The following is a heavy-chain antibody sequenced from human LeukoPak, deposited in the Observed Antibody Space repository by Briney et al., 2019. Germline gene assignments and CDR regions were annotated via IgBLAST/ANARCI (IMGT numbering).Heavy chain of an antibody. J-gene: IGHJ4*02. CDR2: IDPRDSEA. CDR1: GYSFISYW. Sequence: GESLKISCKGSGYSFISYWIAWVRQMPGKGLEWMAVIDPRDSEARYSPSLQGQVTISADKSITTAYLQWKSLKASDTAMYYCARRSDGGTYWDWGQGTLVTVSS. CDR3: ARRSDGGTYWD. V-gene: IGHV5-51*01. D-gene: IGHD1-14*01.